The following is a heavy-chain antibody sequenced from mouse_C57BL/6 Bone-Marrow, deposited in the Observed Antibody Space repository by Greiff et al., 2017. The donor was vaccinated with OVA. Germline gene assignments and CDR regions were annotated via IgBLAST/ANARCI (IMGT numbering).Heavy chain of an antibody. CDR2: ISDGGSYT. CDR1: GFTFSSYA. Sequence: DVMLVESGEGLVKPGGSLKLSCAASGFTFSSYAMSWVRQTPEKRLEWVATISDGGSYTYYPDNVKGRFTISRDNAKNNLYLQMSHLKSEDTAMYYCAEGYFDVWGTGTTVTVSS. J-gene: IGHJ1*03. CDR3: AEGYFDV. V-gene: IGHV5-4*03.